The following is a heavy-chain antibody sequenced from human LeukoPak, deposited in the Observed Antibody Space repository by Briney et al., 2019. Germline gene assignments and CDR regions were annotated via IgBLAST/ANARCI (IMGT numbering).Heavy chain of an antibody. J-gene: IGHJ6*02. CDR3: AKGSAMVRGTYYYYGMDV. CDR1: GFTFSGYA. V-gene: IGHV3-23*01. D-gene: IGHD3-10*01. Sequence: GGSLRLSCAASGFTFSGYAMSWVRQAPGKGLEWVSAISGSGGSTYYADSVKGRFAISRDNSKNTLYLQMNSLRAEDTAVYYCAKGSAMVRGTYYYYGMDVWSQGTTVTVSS. CDR2: ISGSGGST.